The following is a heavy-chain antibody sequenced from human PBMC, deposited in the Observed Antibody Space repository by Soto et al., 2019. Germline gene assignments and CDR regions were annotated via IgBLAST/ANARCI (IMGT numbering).Heavy chain of an antibody. CDR1: GFTFSSYA. V-gene: IGHV3-23*01. CDR3: AKRRGAGGHFDY. D-gene: IGHD2-15*01. Sequence: DVQLLESGGGLVHPEGPLRLSFEASGFTFSSYAMGWVRQGPGKGLEWVAVVSIGGSTHYADSVRGRFTISRDNSKNTLSLQMNSLTAEDTAVYFCAKRRGAGGHFDYWGQGALVTVSS. CDR2: VSIGGST. J-gene: IGHJ4*02.